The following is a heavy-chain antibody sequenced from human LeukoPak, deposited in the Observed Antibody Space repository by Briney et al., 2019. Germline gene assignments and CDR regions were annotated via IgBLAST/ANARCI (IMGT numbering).Heavy chain of an antibody. CDR2: IIPILGIA. J-gene: IGHJ6*02. D-gene: IGHD2-2*01. V-gene: IGHV1-69*02. Sequence: ASVKVSCKASGGTFSSYTISWVRQAPGQGLEWMGRIIPILGIANYAQKFQGRVTMTTDTSTSTAYMGLRSLRSDDTAVYYCARDQLPDIVVVLNYYYGMDVWGQGTTVTVSS. CDR3: ARDQLPDIVVVLNYYYGMDV. CDR1: GGTFSSYT.